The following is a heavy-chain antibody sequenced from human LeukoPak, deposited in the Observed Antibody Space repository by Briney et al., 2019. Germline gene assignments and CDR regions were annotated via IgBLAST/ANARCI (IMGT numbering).Heavy chain of an antibody. CDR3: ARAPTSPPTPLGLDAFDI. D-gene: IGHD3-3*02. CDR2: FDPEDGET. Sequence: GASVKVSCKVSGYTLTELSMHWVRQAPGKGLEWMGGFDPEDGETIYAQKFQGRVTMTEDTSTDTAYMELSSLRSEDTAVYYCARAPTSPPTPLGLDAFDIWGQGTMVTVSS. J-gene: IGHJ3*02. V-gene: IGHV1-24*01. CDR1: GYTLTELS.